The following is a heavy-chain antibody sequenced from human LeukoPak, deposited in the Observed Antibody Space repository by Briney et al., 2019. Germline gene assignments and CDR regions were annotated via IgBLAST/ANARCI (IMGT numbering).Heavy chain of an antibody. CDR1: GYTFTDYA. CDR3: ARGGKQWRGGNYFDS. J-gene: IGHJ4*02. V-gene: IGHV1-3*03. Sequence: ASVKVSCKASGYTFTDYALHWVRQAPGQSLEWMGWITTGRGETRYSQEFQRRITFTRDASASTVYMDLSDLRSEDTAVYYCARGGKQWRGGNYFDSWGQGTLVAVSS. CDR2: ITTGRGET. D-gene: IGHD6-19*01.